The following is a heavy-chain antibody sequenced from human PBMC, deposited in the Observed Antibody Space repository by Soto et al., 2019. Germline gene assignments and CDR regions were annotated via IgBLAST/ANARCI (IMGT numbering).Heavy chain of an antibody. CDR3: ARGEGGYSNYLRFYGMDV. Sequence: QVQLQQWGAGLLKPSETLSLTCAVYGGSFSGYDWSWIRQPPGKGLEWIGEINHSGSTNYNPSLKSRVTISVDTSKNQFSLKLSSVTAADTAVYYCARGEGGYSNYLRFYGMDVWGQGTTVTVSS. CDR2: INHSGST. V-gene: IGHV4-34*01. J-gene: IGHJ6*02. CDR1: GGSFSGYD. D-gene: IGHD4-4*01.